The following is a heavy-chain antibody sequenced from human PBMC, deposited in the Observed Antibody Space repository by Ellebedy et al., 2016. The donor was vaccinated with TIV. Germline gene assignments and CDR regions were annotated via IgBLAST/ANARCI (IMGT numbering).Heavy chain of an antibody. J-gene: IGHJ5*02. CDR1: GGSISSYY. CDR2: IYTSGST. CDR3: AGPSGGDTKNWFDP. Sequence: SETLSLTXTVSGGSISSYYWSWIRQPAGKGLEWIGRIYTSGSTNYNPSLKSRVTMSVDTSKNQFSLKLSSVTAADTAVYYCAGPSGGDTKNWFDPWGQGTLVTVSS. V-gene: IGHV4-4*07. D-gene: IGHD3-10*01.